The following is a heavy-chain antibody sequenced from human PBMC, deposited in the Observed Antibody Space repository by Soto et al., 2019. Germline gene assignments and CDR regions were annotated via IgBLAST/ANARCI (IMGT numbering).Heavy chain of an antibody. V-gene: IGHV3-21*01. Sequence: GGSLRFSCAASGFTFSSYSMNWVRQAPGKGLEWVSSISSSSSYIYYADSVKGRFTISRDNAKNSLYLQMNSLRAEDTAVYYCARDSRHDIVVVPAAPWFDPWGQGTLVTVSS. CDR2: ISSSSSYI. J-gene: IGHJ5*02. CDR1: GFTFSSYS. D-gene: IGHD2-2*01. CDR3: ARDSRHDIVVVPAAPWFDP.